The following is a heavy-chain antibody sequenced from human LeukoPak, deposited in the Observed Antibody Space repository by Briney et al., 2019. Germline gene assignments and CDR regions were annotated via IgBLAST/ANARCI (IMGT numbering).Heavy chain of an antibody. CDR1: GGSFSGYY. V-gene: IGHV4-59*08. Sequence: PSETLSLTCAVYGGSFSGYYWSWIRQPPGKGLEWIGYIYYSGSTNYNPSLKSRVTISVDTSKNQFSLKLSSVTAADTAVYYCARQGSGSYFLDYWGQGTLVTVSS. D-gene: IGHD1-26*01. CDR2: IYYSGST. CDR3: ARQGSGSYFLDY. J-gene: IGHJ4*02.